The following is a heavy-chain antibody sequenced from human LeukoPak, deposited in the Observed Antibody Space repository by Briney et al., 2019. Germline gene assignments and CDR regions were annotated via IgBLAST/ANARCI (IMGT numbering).Heavy chain of an antibody. V-gene: IGHV4-30-2*01. Sequence: PSETLSLTCAVSGGSISSGGYSWRWIRQPPGKGLEWIGYIYHSGSTYYNPSLKSRVTISVDRSKNQFSLKLSSVTAADTAVYYCARGVSRFLEWFDYWGQGTLVTVSS. D-gene: IGHD3-3*01. J-gene: IGHJ4*02. CDR2: IYHSGST. CDR3: ARGVSRFLEWFDY. CDR1: GGSISSGGYS.